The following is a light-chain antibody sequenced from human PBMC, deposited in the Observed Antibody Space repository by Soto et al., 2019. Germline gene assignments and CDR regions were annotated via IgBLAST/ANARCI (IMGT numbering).Light chain of an antibody. CDR3: QQSHSTPYT. CDR2: AAS. Sequence: DVQMTQSPSSLSASVGDRVTITCRASQSISNYLNWYQQKPGKAPKLLIYAASSLQSGVPSRFSGSGSGTDFTLTISRLQPEDFATYHCQQSHSTPYTFGQGTKLEIK. J-gene: IGKJ2*01. V-gene: IGKV1-39*01. CDR1: QSISNY.